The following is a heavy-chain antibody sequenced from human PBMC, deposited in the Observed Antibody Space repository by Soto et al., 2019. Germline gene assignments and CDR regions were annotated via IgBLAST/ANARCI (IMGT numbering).Heavy chain of an antibody. D-gene: IGHD3-3*01. CDR1: GGSFSGYY. Sequence: SETLSLTCAVYGGSFSGYYWSWIRQPPGKGLEWIGEINHSGSTNYNPSLKSRVTISVDTSKNQFSLKLSSVTAADTAVYHCARVFGSPLSLYGMDVWGQGTTVTVSS. V-gene: IGHV4-34*01. CDR3: ARVFGSPLSLYGMDV. CDR2: INHSGST. J-gene: IGHJ6*02.